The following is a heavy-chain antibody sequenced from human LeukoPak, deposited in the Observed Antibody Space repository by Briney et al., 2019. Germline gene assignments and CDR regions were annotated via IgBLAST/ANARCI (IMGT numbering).Heavy chain of an antibody. CDR2: IIPFFGTV. D-gene: IGHD3-10*01. CDR1: GGTFSSYT. CDR3: ATVKFRFQEEGYYMDV. J-gene: IGHJ6*03. V-gene: IGHV1-69*05. Sequence: SVKVSCKASGGTFSSYTITWVRQAPGQGLEWMGGIIPFFGTVNYAQKFQGRVTFTTDESTSTVYMELTSLRSEDTALYYCATVKFRFQEEGYYMDVWGKGTTVTVSS.